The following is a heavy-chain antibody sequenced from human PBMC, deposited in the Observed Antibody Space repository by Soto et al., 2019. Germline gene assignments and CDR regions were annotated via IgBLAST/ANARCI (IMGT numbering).Heavy chain of an antibody. D-gene: IGHD4-17*01. CDR2: ISGSGGRT. CDR3: AKGISPSDYYGDYNAFDI. CDR1: GFTFSSYA. J-gene: IGHJ3*02. Sequence: EVQLLESGGGLVQPGGSLRLSCAASGFTFSSYAMSWVRQAPGKGLEWVSGISGSGGRTYYANSVKGRFTISRDNSKNTLYLQMNSLRAEDTAVYYCAKGISPSDYYGDYNAFDIWGQGTMVTVSS. V-gene: IGHV3-23*01.